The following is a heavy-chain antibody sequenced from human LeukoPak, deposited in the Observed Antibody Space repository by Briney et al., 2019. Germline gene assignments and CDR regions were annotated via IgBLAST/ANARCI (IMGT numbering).Heavy chain of an antibody. CDR3: VGVGGLLHADFDY. J-gene: IGHJ4*02. CDR1: GYTLTELS. CDR2: FDPEDGET. Sequence: GALVKVSCKVSGYTLTELSMHWVRQAPGKGLEWMGGFDPEDGETIYAQKFQGRVTMTEDTSTDTAYMELSSLRSEDTAVYYCVGVGGLLHADFDYWGQGTLVTVSS. D-gene: IGHD1-26*01. V-gene: IGHV1-24*01.